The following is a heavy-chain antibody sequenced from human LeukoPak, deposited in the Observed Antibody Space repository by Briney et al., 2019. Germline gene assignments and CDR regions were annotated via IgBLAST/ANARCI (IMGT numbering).Heavy chain of an antibody. Sequence: GSLRLSCAASGFTVSNNYMTWVRQAPGKGMEWVSLIYSAGSTYSADSVKGRFTISRDNSKNTLYLQMNSLRAEDTAVYYCARGRIQYSYGLVDYWGPGTLVTVSS. J-gene: IGHJ4*02. D-gene: IGHD5-18*01. V-gene: IGHV3-66*01. CDR3: ARGRIQYSYGLVDY. CDR2: IYSAGST. CDR1: GFTVSNNY.